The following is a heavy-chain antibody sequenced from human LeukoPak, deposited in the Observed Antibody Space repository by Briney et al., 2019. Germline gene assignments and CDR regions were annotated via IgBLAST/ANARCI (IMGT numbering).Heavy chain of an antibody. J-gene: IGHJ6*02. CDR1: GFTFGDYA. CDR2: IISKAYGGTT. D-gene: IGHD1-26*01. Sequence: GGSLRLSCTASGFTFGDYAMSWFRQAPGKGLEWAGFIISKAYGGTTEYAASVKGRFTISRDDSKSIAYLQMNSLKTEDTAVYYCTRPGGAYSGSYYPYYYGMDVWGQGNTVTVSS. V-gene: IGHV3-49*03. CDR3: TRPGGAYSGSYYPYYYGMDV.